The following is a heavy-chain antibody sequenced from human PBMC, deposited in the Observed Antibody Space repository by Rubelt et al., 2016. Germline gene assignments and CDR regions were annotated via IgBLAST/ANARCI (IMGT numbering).Heavy chain of an antibody. CDR2: INPNSGGT. Sequence: QIQLVQSGPEVEKPGASVKVSCKASGYTFTGYYMPWVRQAPGQGLEWVGRINPNSGGTNYAQKVQGRVTMTRETSITTAYMGLSRLRSDDTAVFYCARESSSGWYIDYWGQGTLVTVSS. CDR1: GYTFTGYY. D-gene: IGHD6-19*01. V-gene: IGHV1-2*06. CDR3: ARESSSGWYIDY. J-gene: IGHJ4*02.